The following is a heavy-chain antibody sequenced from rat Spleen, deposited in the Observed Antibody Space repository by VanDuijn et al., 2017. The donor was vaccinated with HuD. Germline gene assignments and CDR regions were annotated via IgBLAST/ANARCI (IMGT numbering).Heavy chain of an antibody. D-gene: IGHD5-1*01. V-gene: IGHV5-25*01. CDR2: IDTGGSNT. Sequence: EVQLVESGGGLVQPGRSLKLSCVASGFTFTNYWMTWVRQAPTKGLEWVASIDTGGSNTYYRQSVKGRFTISRDNAKSTLYLRMDSLRSEDTATYYCTRKGELWGQGVMVTVSS. CDR3: TRKGEL. CDR1: GFTFTNYW. J-gene: IGHJ2*01.